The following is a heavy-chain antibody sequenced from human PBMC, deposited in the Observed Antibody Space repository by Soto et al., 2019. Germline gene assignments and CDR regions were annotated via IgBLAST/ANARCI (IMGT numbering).Heavy chain of an antibody. J-gene: IGHJ3*02. V-gene: IGHV3-33*01. CDR3: ARVVYYYPRSSYRHRGAGAYDI. CDR1: GFTFSSYG. D-gene: IGHD3-22*01. CDR2: IWYDGSNK. Sequence: PGLSMRLSCAASGFTFSSYGMHWVRQAPGKGLEWVAVIWYDGSNKYYADSVKGRFTISRDNSKNTLYLQINSLRAEDTAVYYYARVVYYYPRSSYRHRGAGAYDIWGQAIVVTVSS.